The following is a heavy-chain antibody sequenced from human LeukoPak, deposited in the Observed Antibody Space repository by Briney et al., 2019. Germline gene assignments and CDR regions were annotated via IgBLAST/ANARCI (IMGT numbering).Heavy chain of an antibody. D-gene: IGHD2-21*01. CDR3: ARRDYRAWFDP. V-gene: IGHV4-39*01. CDR1: GGSISASSHY. CDR2: VYYTGSI. Sequence: SETPSLTCSVSGGSISASSHYWARVHQPPGKGLEWIGSVYYTGSIRCNTSLKSRVTISVDMSKNDLFLTLSSVTAADTAFYYCARRDYRAWFDPWGQGILVTVSP. J-gene: IGHJ5*02.